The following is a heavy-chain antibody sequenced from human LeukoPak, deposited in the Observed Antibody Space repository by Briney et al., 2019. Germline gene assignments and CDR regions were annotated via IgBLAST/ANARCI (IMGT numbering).Heavy chain of an antibody. V-gene: IGHV4-59*12. D-gene: IGHD3-22*01. Sequence: SETLCLTCTVSDGSINSFYWSRIRQPPGKGLEWIGFIYYSGSTNYNPSLTSRVTMSVDTPKNQFSLKMSSVTAADTAVYYCARDLGYYDSSGYSDYWGQGTLVTVSS. J-gene: IGHJ4*02. CDR2: IYYSGST. CDR1: DGSINSFY. CDR3: ARDLGYYDSSGYSDY.